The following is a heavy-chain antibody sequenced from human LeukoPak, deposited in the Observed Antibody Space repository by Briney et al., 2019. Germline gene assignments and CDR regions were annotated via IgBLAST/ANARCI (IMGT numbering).Heavy chain of an antibody. V-gene: IGHV4-34*01. J-gene: IGHJ4*02. CDR2: INHSGST. Sequence: SETLSLTCAVYGGSFSRYYWSWIRQPPGKGLEWIGEINHSGSTNYNPSLKSRVTISVDTSKNQFSLKLSSVTAADRAVYYCARDQRGYSYGYVPLFDYWGQGTLVTVSS. CDR1: GGSFSRYY. CDR3: ARDQRGYSYGYVPLFDY. D-gene: IGHD5-18*01.